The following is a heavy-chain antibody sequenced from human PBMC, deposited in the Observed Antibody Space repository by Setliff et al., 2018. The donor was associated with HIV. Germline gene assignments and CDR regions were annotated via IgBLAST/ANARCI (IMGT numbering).Heavy chain of an antibody. Sequence: TGGSLRLSCAASGFSFSSYSMNWVRQAPGKGLEWVSHISKSSSTIYYVDSVKGRFAISRDNAKNSLYLQMNSLRAEDTAVYYCARYNWNPLGYRFDYWGQGTLVTVSS. CDR2: ISKSSSTI. D-gene: IGHD1-20*01. CDR3: ARYNWNPLGYRFDY. CDR1: GFSFSSYS. V-gene: IGHV3-48*04. J-gene: IGHJ4*02.